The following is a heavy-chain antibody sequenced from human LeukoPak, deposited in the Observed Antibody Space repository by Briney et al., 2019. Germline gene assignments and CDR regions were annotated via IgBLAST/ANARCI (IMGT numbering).Heavy chain of an antibody. CDR3: ARETYYGSGQYGMDV. CDR2: IYYSGST. CDR1: GGSISSYY. V-gene: IGHV4-59*01. Sequence: PSETLSLTCTVSGGSISSYYWSWIRQPPGKGLEWIGYIYYSGSTNYNPSLKSRVTISVDTSKNQFSLKLSSVTAADTAVYYCARETYYGSGQYGMDVWGKGTTVTVSS. J-gene: IGHJ6*04. D-gene: IGHD3-10*01.